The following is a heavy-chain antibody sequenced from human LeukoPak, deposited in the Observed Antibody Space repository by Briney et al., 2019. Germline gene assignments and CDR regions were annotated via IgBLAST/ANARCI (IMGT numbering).Heavy chain of an antibody. CDR2: IYTSGST. J-gene: IGHJ5*02. V-gene: IGHV4-61*02. CDR1: GGSISSGSYC. CDR3: ARILAAPYWFDP. D-gene: IGHD2-15*01. Sequence: PLSLPCTVSGGSISSGSYCWSWIRQPAGQGLEWIGGIYTSGSTTYNPSLKSRVTISVDTSKNQFSLQLSSVTAADTAVYYCARILAAPYWFDPWGQGTLVTVSS.